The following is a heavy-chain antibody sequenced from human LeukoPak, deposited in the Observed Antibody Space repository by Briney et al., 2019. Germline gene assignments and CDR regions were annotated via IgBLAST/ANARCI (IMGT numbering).Heavy chain of an antibody. Sequence: SETLSLTCTVSGGSISSSSYYWGWIRQPPGKGLEWIGSIYYSGSTYYNPSLKSRVTISVDTSKNQFSLKLSSVTAADTAVYYCARVSWELLYYFDYWGQGTLVTVSS. CDR2: IYYSGST. D-gene: IGHD1-26*01. V-gene: IGHV4-39*07. CDR3: ARVSWELLYYFDY. J-gene: IGHJ4*02. CDR1: GGSISSSSYY.